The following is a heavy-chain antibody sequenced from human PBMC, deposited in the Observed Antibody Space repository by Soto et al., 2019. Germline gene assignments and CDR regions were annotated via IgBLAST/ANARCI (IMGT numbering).Heavy chain of an antibody. CDR2: IYSSGGT. V-gene: IGHV4-59*01. D-gene: IGHD6-19*01. Sequence: PSETLSLTCTVSGGSISSYYWSWIRQPPGKGLEWIGYIYSSGGTNYNPSLKSRLTISVDTSINQFSLKLTSVTAADTAVYYCARGGWYEDYWGQGTLVTVSS. CDR3: ARGGWYEDY. J-gene: IGHJ4*02. CDR1: GGSISSYY.